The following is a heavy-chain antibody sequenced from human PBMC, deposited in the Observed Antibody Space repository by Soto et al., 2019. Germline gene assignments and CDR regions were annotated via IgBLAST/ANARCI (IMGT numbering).Heavy chain of an antibody. Sequence: GASVKVSCTASGYTFTSYGISWVRQAPGQGLEWMGWISAYNGNTNYAQKLQGRVTMTTDTSTSTAYMELRSLRSDDTAVYYCAREVWSYYDFWSGYPFDYWGHGTLVTVSS. V-gene: IGHV1-18*01. CDR2: ISAYNGNT. CDR1: GYTFTSYG. CDR3: AREVWSYYDFWSGYPFDY. D-gene: IGHD3-3*01. J-gene: IGHJ4*01.